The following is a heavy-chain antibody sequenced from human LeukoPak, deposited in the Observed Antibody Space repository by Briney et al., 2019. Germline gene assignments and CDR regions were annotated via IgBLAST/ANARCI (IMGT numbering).Heavy chain of an antibody. J-gene: IGHJ4*02. CDR3: ARMTLYGSGTVD. D-gene: IGHD3-10*01. Sequence: PGGSLRLSCAASGFTFSSYSMHWVRQAPGKGPEYVSGISSNGGSTYYADSVKGRFTISRDNSKNTVNLQMGSLRIEDTAIYHCARMTLYGSGTVDWGQGILVTVSS. CDR1: GFTFSSYS. V-gene: IGHV3-64*02. CDR2: ISSNGGST.